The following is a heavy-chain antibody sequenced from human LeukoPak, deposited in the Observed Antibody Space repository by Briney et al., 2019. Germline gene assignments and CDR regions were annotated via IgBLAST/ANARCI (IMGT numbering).Heavy chain of an antibody. D-gene: IGHD6-13*01. CDR1: GGSVNNYY. V-gene: IGHV4-59*08. Sequence: KPSETLSLTCTVSGGSVNNYYWSWIRQPPGKGLDWIGYIYRGNTKYNPSLKSRVTISMDTSQSQISLKLISGTAADTAVYYCAAHAAISAAGTAPFDNWGQGMLVTVSS. J-gene: IGHJ4*02. CDR2: IYRGNT. CDR3: AAHAAISAAGTAPFDN.